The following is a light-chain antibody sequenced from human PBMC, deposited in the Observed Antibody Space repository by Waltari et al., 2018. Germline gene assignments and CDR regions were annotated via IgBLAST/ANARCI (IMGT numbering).Light chain of an antibody. CDR2: GNT. V-gene: IGLV1-40*01. CDR3: QSFDSNVRGGVV. Sequence: QSILTQPTSVSGAPGQRVTISCTGSSPNIGAGHDVHWYQSFPGTAPNPLVNGNTNRPSGVPDRFSGSKSGSSASLAINGLQAEDEADYYCQSFDSNVRGGVVFGGGTKVTVL. J-gene: IGLJ3*02. CDR1: SPNIGAGHD.